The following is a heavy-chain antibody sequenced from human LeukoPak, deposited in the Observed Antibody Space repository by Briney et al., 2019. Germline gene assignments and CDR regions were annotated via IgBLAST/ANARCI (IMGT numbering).Heavy chain of an antibody. J-gene: IGHJ4*02. D-gene: IGHD1-26*01. CDR2: ISGSGGST. CDR3: AKKGALEWELLGY. CDR1: GFTFSSYA. Sequence: GGSLRLSCAASGFTFSSYAMSWVRQAPGKGLEWVSAISGSGGSTYYADPVKGRFTISRDNSKNTLYLQMNSLRAEDTAVYYCAKKGALEWELLGYWGQGTLVTVSS. V-gene: IGHV3-23*01.